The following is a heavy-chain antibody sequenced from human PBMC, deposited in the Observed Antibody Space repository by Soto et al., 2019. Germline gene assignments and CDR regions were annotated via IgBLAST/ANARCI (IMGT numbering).Heavy chain of an antibody. D-gene: IGHD6-19*01. CDR2: VYYTGST. J-gene: IGHJ4*02. CDR3: ARSVAVPGAHIDY. CDR1: GGSISGSY. Sequence: ETLSLTCSVSGGSISGSYWSWIRQSPGKGLEWLGYVYYTGSTNYSPSLRSRVSISVDTSKNEFSLRLSSVTAADTAVYFCARSVAVPGAHIDYWGQGTQVTVSS. V-gene: IGHV4-59*01.